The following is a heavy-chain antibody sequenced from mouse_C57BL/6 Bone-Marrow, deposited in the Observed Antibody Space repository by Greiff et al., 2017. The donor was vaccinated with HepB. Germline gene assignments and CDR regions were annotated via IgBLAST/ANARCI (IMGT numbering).Heavy chain of an antibody. CDR3: TREPFYGNYWYFDV. Sequence: EVQGVESGEGLVKPGGSLKLSCAASGFTFSSYAMSWVRQTPEKRLEWVAYISSGGDYIYYADTVKGRFTISRDNARNTLYLQMSSLKSEDTAMYYCTREPFYGNYWYFDVWGTGTTVTVSS. V-gene: IGHV5-9-1*02. CDR1: GFTFSSYA. CDR2: ISSGGDYI. J-gene: IGHJ1*03. D-gene: IGHD1-1*01.